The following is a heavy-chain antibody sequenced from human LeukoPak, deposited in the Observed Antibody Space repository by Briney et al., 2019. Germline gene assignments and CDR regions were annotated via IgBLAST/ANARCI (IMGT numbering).Heavy chain of an antibody. V-gene: IGHV3-21*01. Sequence: GGSLRLSCAASGFTFSNYAMSWVRQAPGKGLEWVSSLSSSSSYIYYADSVKGRFTISRDNAKNSLYLQMNSLRAEDTAVYYCVRDLYGDYPWDYWGQGTLVTVSS. CDR1: GFTFSNYA. CDR3: VRDLYGDYPWDY. D-gene: IGHD4-17*01. J-gene: IGHJ4*02. CDR2: LSSSSSYI.